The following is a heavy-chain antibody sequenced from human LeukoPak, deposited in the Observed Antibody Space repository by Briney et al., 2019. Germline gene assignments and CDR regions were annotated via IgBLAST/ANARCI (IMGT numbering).Heavy chain of an antibody. Sequence: GGSLRLSCAASGFTFSSYSMNWVRQAPGKGLEWVSYISSISSTIYYADSVKGRFTISRDNAKNSLYLQMNSLRDEDTAVYYCARDGYGSGSYYNPFDYWGQGTLVTVSS. CDR2: ISSISSTI. J-gene: IGHJ4*02. CDR3: ARDGYGSGSYYNPFDY. V-gene: IGHV3-48*02. D-gene: IGHD3-10*01. CDR1: GFTFSSYS.